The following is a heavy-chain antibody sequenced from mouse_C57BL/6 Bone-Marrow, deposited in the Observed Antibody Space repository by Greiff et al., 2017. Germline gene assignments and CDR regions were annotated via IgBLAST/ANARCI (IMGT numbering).Heavy chain of an antibody. CDR3: AKHEWDYGREGGFDY. D-gene: IGHD1-1*01. CDR1: GFSLTSYG. J-gene: IGHJ2*01. CDR2: IWGGGST. Sequence: VKVVESGPGLVAPSQSLSITCTVSGFSLTSYGVDWVRQPPGKGLEWLGVIWGGGSTNYNSALMSRLSISKDNSKSQVFLKMNSLQTDDTAMYYCAKHEWDYGREGGFDYWGQGTTLTVSS. V-gene: IGHV2-9*01.